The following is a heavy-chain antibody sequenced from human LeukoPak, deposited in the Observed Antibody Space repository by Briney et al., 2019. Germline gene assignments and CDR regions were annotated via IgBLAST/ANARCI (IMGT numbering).Heavy chain of an antibody. CDR2: ISGSGGST. Sequence: PGGSLRLSCAASGFTFDDYAMHWVRQAPGKGLEWVSGISGSGGSTYYADSVKGRFTISRDNSKNTLRLQMNSLRAEDTAVYYCAKAGQYYYYGMDVWGQGTTVTVSS. V-gene: IGHV3-23*01. CDR1: GFTFDDYA. J-gene: IGHJ6*02. CDR3: AKAGQYYYYGMDV. D-gene: IGHD3-10*01.